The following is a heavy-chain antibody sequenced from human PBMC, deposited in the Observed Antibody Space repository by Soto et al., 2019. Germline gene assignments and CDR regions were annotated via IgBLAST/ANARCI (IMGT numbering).Heavy chain of an antibody. CDR1: GGSISSYY. J-gene: IGHJ3*02. D-gene: IGHD3-10*01. CDR3: ARRYGSAFDI. Sequence: PSGTLALTCTVYGGSISSYYWSWIRQPPGKGLEWIGYIYYSGSTNYNPSLKSRVTISVDTSKNQFSLKLSSVTAADTAVYYCARRYGSAFDIRGQGTMVTISS. CDR2: IYYSGST. V-gene: IGHV4-59*08.